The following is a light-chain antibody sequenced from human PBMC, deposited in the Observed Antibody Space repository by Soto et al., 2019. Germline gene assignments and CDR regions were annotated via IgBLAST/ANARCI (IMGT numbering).Light chain of an antibody. J-gene: IGLJ2*01. CDR2: GDH. V-gene: IGLV1-44*01. CDR1: SSNIGSST. Sequence: QSVLTQPPSASGTPGQRVTISCSGSSSNIGSSTVSWYHQLPGSAPKLLIYGDHQRPPGIPDRFSGSKSGTSASLAISGLQSDDEADYYCAAWDDSLNAVLFGGGTKVTVL. CDR3: AAWDDSLNAVL.